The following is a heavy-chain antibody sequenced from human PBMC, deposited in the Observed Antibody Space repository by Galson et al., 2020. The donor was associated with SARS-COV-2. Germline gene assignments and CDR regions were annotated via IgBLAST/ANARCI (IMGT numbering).Heavy chain of an antibody. CDR1: GGSISSGGYY. D-gene: IGHD5-18*01. CDR3: AREAPTLRGYSYGSRAFDI. CDR2: IYYSGST. Sequence: SETLSLTCTVSGGSISSGGYYWSWIRQHPGKGLEWIGYIYYSGSTYYNPSLKSRVTISVDTSKNQFSLKLSSVTAADTAVYYCAREAPTLRGYSYGSRAFDIWGQGTMVTVSS. J-gene: IGHJ3*02. V-gene: IGHV4-31*03.